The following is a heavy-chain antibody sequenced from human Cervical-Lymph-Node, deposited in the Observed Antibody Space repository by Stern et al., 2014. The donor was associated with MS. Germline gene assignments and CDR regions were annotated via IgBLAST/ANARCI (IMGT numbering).Heavy chain of an antibody. D-gene: IGHD3-22*01. CDR1: GYSFSNFW. V-gene: IGHV5-51*01. Sequence: EVQLLESGAEVKKPGESLKISCKTSGYSFSNFWIGWVRQMPGKGLEWMGIIYPGDSDTTYSPSFQGQVTISADESISTAYLQWRSLKASDTAMYYCVRRRDSCGYDTFDIWGQGTMLIVSS. CDR3: VRRRDSCGYDTFDI. J-gene: IGHJ3*02. CDR2: IYPGDSDT.